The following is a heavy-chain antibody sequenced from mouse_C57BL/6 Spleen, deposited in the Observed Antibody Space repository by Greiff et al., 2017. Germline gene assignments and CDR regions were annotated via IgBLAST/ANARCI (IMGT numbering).Heavy chain of an antibody. Sequence: EVQLVESGGGLVKPGGSLKLSCAASGFTFSSYAMSWVRQTPEKRLEWVATISDGGSYTYYPDNVKGRFTISRDNAKNNLYLQMSHLKSEDTAMYYCARGDYGSSDWYFDVWGTGTTVTVSS. D-gene: IGHD1-1*01. J-gene: IGHJ1*03. V-gene: IGHV5-4*01. CDR2: ISDGGSYT. CDR3: ARGDYGSSDWYFDV. CDR1: GFTFSSYA.